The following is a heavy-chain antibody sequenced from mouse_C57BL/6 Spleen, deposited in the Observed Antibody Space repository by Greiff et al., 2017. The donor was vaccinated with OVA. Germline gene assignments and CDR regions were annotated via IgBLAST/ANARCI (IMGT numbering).Heavy chain of an antibody. Sequence: VQLQQSGPGLVQPSQSLSITCTVSGFSLTSYGVHWVRQSPGKGLEWLGVIWSGGSTAYNAAFISRLSISKNNSKSQVFFKMNSLQAYDTAIYYCASYDYDGYYFDYWGQGTTLTVSS. CDR2: IWSGGST. CDR3: ASYDYDGYYFDY. J-gene: IGHJ2*01. CDR1: GFSLTSYG. V-gene: IGHV2-2*01. D-gene: IGHD2-4*01.